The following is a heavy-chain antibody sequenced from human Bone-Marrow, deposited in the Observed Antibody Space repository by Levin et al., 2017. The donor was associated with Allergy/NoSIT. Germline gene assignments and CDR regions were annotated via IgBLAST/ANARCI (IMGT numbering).Heavy chain of an antibody. CDR1: GFTFSSYW. Sequence: GGSLRLSCAASGFTFSSYWMHWVRQTPGKGLVWVSRINNDGTSTNYADSVKGRFTISRDNARNTLYLQMNSLRAEDTAMYYCASTYSDYVRVTYSLDHWGQGTLVTVSS. V-gene: IGHV3-74*01. CDR2: INNDGTST. D-gene: IGHD3-16*01. J-gene: IGHJ4*02. CDR3: ASTYSDYVRVTYSLDH.